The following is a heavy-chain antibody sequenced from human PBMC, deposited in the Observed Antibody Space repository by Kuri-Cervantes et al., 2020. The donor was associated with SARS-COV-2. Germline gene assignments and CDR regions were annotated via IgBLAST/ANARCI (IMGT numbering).Heavy chain of an antibody. Sequence: GESLKISCAASGFTFSDYAMSWVRQAPGKGLEWVSGISGSGGSTYYADSVKGRFTLSRDNSKNTLYLQMNSLRAEDTAVYYCAKDQGDSYGISYFDYWGQGTLVTVSS. J-gene: IGHJ4*02. V-gene: IGHV3-23*01. CDR1: GFTFSDYA. CDR3: AKDQGDSYGISYFDY. CDR2: ISGSGGST. D-gene: IGHD5-18*01.